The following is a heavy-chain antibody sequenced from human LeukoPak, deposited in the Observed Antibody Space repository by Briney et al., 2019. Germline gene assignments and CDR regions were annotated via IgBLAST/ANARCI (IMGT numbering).Heavy chain of an antibody. V-gene: IGHV1-18*04. Sequence: GASVKVSCKASGYTFTSYYMHWVRQAPGRGLEWMGWISPYDGNTNYAQNLQGRVTMTTDTSTTTAYMDLRSLRFDDTAVYYCARTRPTWEGWGFDYWGQGTLVTVSS. CDR3: ARTRPTWEGWGFDY. D-gene: IGHD1-26*01. CDR2: ISPYDGNT. CDR1: GYTFTSYY. J-gene: IGHJ4*02.